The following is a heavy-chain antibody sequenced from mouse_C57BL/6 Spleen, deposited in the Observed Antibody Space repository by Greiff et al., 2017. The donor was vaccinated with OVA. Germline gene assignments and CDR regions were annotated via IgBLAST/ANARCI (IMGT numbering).Heavy chain of an antibody. CDR2: IDPNSGGT. D-gene: IGHD1-1*01. CDR1: GYTFTSYW. J-gene: IGHJ2*01. CDR3: AREEDYGSSFDY. V-gene: IGHV1-72*01. Sequence: QVQLQQPGTELVKPGASVKLSCKASGYTFTSYWMHWVKQRPGQGLEWIGRIDPNSGGTKYNEKFKSKATLTVDKPSSTAYMQLSSLTSEDSAVYYCAREEDYGSSFDYWGQGTTLTVSS.